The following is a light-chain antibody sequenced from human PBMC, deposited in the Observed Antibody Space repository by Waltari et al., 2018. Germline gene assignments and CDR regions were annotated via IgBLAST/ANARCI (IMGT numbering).Light chain of an antibody. Sequence: SDELTQPPSVSVAPGQTASITCPGDRLGNRFTSWYQQTAGQSPVLVIYQDIKRPSGIPERFSGSISGDTATLTISGTQAVDEADYYCQAGDSSTYVVFGAGTKLTVL. J-gene: IGLJ2*01. CDR1: RLGNRF. CDR2: QDI. CDR3: QAGDSSTYVV. V-gene: IGLV3-1*01.